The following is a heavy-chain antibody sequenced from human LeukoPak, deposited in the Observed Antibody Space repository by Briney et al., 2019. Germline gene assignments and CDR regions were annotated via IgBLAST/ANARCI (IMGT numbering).Heavy chain of an antibody. CDR3: ARGPEVLRLDY. Sequence: GESLKISCKGSGYTFSNYWIVWVRQMPEKGLEWMGIIYPGDSDTRYSPSFQGQVTISADKSISTAYLQWRSLKASDTAMYYCARGPEVLRLDYWGQGTLVTVSS. CDR2: IYPGDSDT. V-gene: IGHV5-51*01. CDR1: GYTFSNYW. D-gene: IGHD3-3*01. J-gene: IGHJ4*02.